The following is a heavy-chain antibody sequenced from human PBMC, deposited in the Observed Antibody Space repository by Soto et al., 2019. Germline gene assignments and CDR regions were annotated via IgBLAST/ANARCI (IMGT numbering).Heavy chain of an antibody. CDR1: GGSISSGDYY. CDR3: ARGNWNDVSDY. Sequence: SETLSLTCTVSGGSISSGDYYWSWIRQPPGKGLEWIGYIYYSGGTYYNPSLKSRVTISVDTSKNQFSLKLSSVTAADTAVYYCARGNWNDVSDYWGQGTLVTVSS. V-gene: IGHV4-30-4*01. D-gene: IGHD1-1*01. CDR2: IYYSGGT. J-gene: IGHJ4*02.